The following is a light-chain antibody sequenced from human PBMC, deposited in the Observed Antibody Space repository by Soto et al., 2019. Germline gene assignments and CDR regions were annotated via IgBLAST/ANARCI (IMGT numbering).Light chain of an antibody. J-gene: IGKJ1*01. Sequence: DIQMTQSASTLSAYVGDRVTLTCRASQSISSWLAWYQQKPGRSSKLLIYKSSILESGVPSRFSGSGSGTEFTLTISSLQPDDFATYCCQQFNTSPWPFGQVTKVAIK. V-gene: IGKV1-5*03. CDR3: QQFNTSPWP. CDR2: KSS. CDR1: QSISSW.